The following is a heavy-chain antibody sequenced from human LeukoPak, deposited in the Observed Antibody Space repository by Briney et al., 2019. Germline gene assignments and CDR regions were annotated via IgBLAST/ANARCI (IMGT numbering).Heavy chain of an antibody. V-gene: IGHV3-53*01. CDR2: IYSGGST. Sequence: GSLRLSCAASGFTVSSNYMSWLRQAPGKGLEWVSVIYSGGSTYYADSVKGRFTISRDNSKNTLYLQMNSLRAEDTAVYYCARDCSSTSCAMDSDYWGQGTLVTVSS. CDR3: ARDCSSTSCAMDSDY. J-gene: IGHJ4*02. D-gene: IGHD2-2*01. CDR1: GFTVSSNY.